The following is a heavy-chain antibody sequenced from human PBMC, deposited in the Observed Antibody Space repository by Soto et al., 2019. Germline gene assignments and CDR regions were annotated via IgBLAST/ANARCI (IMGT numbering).Heavy chain of an antibody. V-gene: IGHV4-4*02. CDR1: GGSISSSNW. CDR3: ARWPHYYDSSGYLASNDY. CDR2: IYHSGST. J-gene: IGHJ4*02. D-gene: IGHD3-22*01. Sequence: QVQLQESGPGLVKPSGTLSLTCAVSGGSISSSNWWSWVRQPPGKGLEWIGEIYHSGSTNYNPSLKSRVTISVDKSKNQFSLKLSSVTAADTAVYYCARWPHYYDSSGYLASNDYWGQGTLVTVSS.